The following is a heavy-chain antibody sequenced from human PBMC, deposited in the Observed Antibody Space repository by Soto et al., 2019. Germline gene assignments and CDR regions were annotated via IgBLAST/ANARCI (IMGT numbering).Heavy chain of an antibody. D-gene: IGHD3-10*01. J-gene: IGHJ4*02. Sequence: SETLSLTCTVSGGSISHYYWGWVRQPPGKGLEWIGEVNYSGTTSYNPSLKSRVIISLDKSKNQFSLKVTSVTAADTAVYYCATQNPGSYHFDSWGQGHLVTVS. CDR1: GGSISHYY. CDR3: ATQNPGSYHFDS. CDR2: VNYSGTT. V-gene: IGHV4-59*12.